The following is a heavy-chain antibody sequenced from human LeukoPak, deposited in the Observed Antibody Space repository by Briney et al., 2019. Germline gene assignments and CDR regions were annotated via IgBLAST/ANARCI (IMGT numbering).Heavy chain of an antibody. CDR1: GGSFSGYY. V-gene: IGHV4-34*01. CDR3: ARGYNWIDVAVDY. Sequence: SETLSLTCAVYGGSFSGYYWSWIRQPPGKGLEWIGEINHSGSTNYNPSLKSRVTISVETSKTQFSLKLSSVTAADTAVYYCARGYNWIDVAVDYWGQVTLVIVSS. CDR2: INHSGST. D-gene: IGHD1-1*01. J-gene: IGHJ4*02.